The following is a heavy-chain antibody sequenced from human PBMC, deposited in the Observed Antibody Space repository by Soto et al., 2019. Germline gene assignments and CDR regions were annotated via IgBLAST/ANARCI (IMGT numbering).Heavy chain of an antibody. J-gene: IGHJ6*03. V-gene: IGHV4-34*01. D-gene: IGHD3-10*01. CDR2: INHSGST. CDR1: GGSFSGYY. CDR3: ARGRYYGSGSYYNLPYYYMDV. Sequence: SETLSLTCAVYGGSFSGYYGSWIRQPPGKGLEWIGEINHSGSTNYNPSLKSRVTISVDTSKNQFSLKLSSVTAADTAVYYCARGRYYGSGSYYNLPYYYMDVWGKGTTVTVSS.